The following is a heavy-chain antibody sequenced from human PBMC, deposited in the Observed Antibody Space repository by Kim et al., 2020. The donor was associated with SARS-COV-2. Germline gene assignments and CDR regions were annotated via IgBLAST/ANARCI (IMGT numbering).Heavy chain of an antibody. D-gene: IGHD6-19*01. CDR2: INLGGST. CDR1: GGSFSGYY. CDR3: ASGGWSNWYFDL. V-gene: IGHV4-34*01. Sequence: SETLSLTCAVYGGSFSGYYWSWIRQPPGKGLEWIGEINLGGSTNYNPSLKSRVTISVDTSKNQFSLKLSSVTAADTAVYCCASGGWSNWYFDLWGRGTLVTVSS. J-gene: IGHJ2*01.